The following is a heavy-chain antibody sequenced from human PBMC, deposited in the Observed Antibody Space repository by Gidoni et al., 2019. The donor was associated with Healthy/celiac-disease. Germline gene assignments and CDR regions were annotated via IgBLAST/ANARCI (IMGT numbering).Heavy chain of an antibody. V-gene: IGHV4-34*01. CDR3: ARYCSSTSCYRQLGYGMDV. D-gene: IGHD2-2*01. CDR2: FNHSGRT. CDR1: GGSFSGYY. J-gene: IGHJ6*02. Sequence: QVQLQQSGVGLLKPSETLSLTCAVYGGSFSGYYWSRLRQPPGKGLEWIGEFNHSGRTNYNPSLKSRVTISVDTSKNQFSLKLSSVTAADTAVYYWARYCSSTSCYRQLGYGMDVWGQGTTVTVSS.